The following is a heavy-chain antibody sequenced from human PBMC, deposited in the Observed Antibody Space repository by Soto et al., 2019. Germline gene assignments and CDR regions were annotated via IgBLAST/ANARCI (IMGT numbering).Heavy chain of an antibody. CDR3: ARANYDFWYGMDV. V-gene: IGHV3-53*01. CDR2: IYSGGST. D-gene: IGHD3-3*01. Sequence: GGSLRLSCAASGFTVSSNYMSWARQAPGKGLEWVSVIYSGGSTYYADSVKGRFTISRDNSKNTLYLQMNSLRAEDTAVYYCARANYDFWYGMDVWGQGTTVTV. CDR1: GFTVSSNY. J-gene: IGHJ6*02.